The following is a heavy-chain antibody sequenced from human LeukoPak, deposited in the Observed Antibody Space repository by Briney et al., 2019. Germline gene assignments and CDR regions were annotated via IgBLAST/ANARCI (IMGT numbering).Heavy chain of an antibody. J-gene: IGHJ6*02. CDR1: GGSISSYY. Sequence: SETLSLTCTVSGGSISSYYWSWIRQPPGKGLEWIGEINHSGSTNYNPSLKSRVTISVDTSKNQFSLKLSSVTAADTAVYYCAGPAAIYYYYYGMDVWGQGTTVTVSS. CDR2: INHSGST. D-gene: IGHD6-25*01. CDR3: AGPAAIYYYYYGMDV. V-gene: IGHV4-34*01.